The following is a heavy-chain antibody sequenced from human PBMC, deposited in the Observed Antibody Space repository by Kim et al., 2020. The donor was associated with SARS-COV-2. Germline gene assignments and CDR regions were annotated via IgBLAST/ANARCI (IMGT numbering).Heavy chain of an antibody. J-gene: IGHJ3*01. Sequence: GGSLRLSCAASGFTFNIYSVSWVRQAPGMGLEWVSSISSGSNSVYYADSVRGRFTMSRDNGYESVTLQMNGLRAEDTAIYYCARDPPYLPGMAFALWGQGTVVTVSA. CDR1: GFTFNIYS. CDR3: ARDPPYLPGMAFAL. V-gene: IGHV3-21*01. CDR2: ISSGSNSV.